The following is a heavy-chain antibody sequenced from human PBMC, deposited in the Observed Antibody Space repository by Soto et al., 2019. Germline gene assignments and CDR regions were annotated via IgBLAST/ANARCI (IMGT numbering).Heavy chain of an antibody. Sequence: SSETLSLTCTVSGDSVNSENSYWNWIRQAPGKGPEWIGYIYYNGGTNYNPSLKSRATILLDTSTNQFSLTLTSVTAADTAVYYFARDGGQGRGVIGHYWGRGILVTVSS. CDR1: GDSVNSENSY. D-gene: IGHD3-16*02. J-gene: IGHJ4*02. V-gene: IGHV4-61*01. CDR3: ARDGGQGRGVIGHY. CDR2: IYYNGGT.